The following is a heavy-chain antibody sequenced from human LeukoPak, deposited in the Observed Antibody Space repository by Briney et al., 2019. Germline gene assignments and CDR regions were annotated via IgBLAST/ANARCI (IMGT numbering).Heavy chain of an antibody. V-gene: IGHV4-30-2*01. CDR1: GGSISSGGYS. J-gene: IGHJ4*02. Sequence: PSETLSLTCTVSGGSISSGGYSWSWIRQPPGKGLEWIGYIYHSGSTYYNPSLKSRVTISVDRSKNQFSLKLSSVTAADTAVYYCARANTDKYYYDSSGYYSAYSFDYWGQGTLVTVSS. CDR2: IYHSGST. D-gene: IGHD3-22*01. CDR3: ARANTDKYYYDSSGYYSAYSFDY.